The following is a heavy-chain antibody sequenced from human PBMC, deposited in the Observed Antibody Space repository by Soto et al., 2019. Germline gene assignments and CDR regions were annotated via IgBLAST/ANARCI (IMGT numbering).Heavy chain of an antibody. CDR3: AKARMAVADYSYCYGMDV. V-gene: IGHV3-30*18. Sequence: GSLRLSCAASGFTFSSYGMHWVCQAPGKGLEWVAVISYDGSNKYYADSVKGRFTISRDNSKNTLYLQMNSLRAEDTAVYYCAKARMAVADYSYCYGMDVWGQGTTVTVSS. J-gene: IGHJ6*02. CDR1: GFTFSSYG. CDR2: ISYDGSNK. D-gene: IGHD6-19*01.